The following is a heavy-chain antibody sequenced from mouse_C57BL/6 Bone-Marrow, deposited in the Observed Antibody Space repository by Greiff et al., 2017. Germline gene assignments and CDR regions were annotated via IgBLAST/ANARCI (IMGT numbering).Heavy chain of an antibody. V-gene: IGHV1-7*01. CDR3: ASGTGYYAMDY. Sequence: VQLQQSGAELAKPGASVKLSCKASGYTFTSYWMHWVKQRPGQGLEWIGYINPSSGYTKYNQKFKDKAKLTADKSSSAAYMQLSSLTYEDSAVYYCASGTGYYAMDYWGQGTSVTVSS. J-gene: IGHJ4*01. CDR2: INPSSGYT. CDR1: GYTFTSYW. D-gene: IGHD4-1*01.